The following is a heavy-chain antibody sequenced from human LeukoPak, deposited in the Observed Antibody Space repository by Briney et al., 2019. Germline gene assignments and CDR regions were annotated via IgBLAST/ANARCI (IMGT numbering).Heavy chain of an antibody. Sequence: ASVKVSCKASGYTFTSYYMHWVRQAPGQGLEWMGIINPSGGSTSYAQKFQGRVTMTRDMSTSTVYLDVSSLRSEDTAVYYCARDLAADGRVPDYWGQGTLVTVSS. J-gene: IGHJ4*02. CDR2: INPSGGST. D-gene: IGHD6-13*01. CDR1: GYTFTSYY. CDR3: ARDLAADGRVPDY. V-gene: IGHV1-46*01.